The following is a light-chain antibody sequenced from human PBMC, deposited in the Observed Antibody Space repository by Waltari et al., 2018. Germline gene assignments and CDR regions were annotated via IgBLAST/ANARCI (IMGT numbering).Light chain of an antibody. Sequence: DIQMTQSPSSLSASAGDRVTITWRASKDISNSLAWYQQTPGKAPKLLVYDASRLQSGVPSRFSGSGSGTDYTLTINSLQPVDFATYYCQQYYAPPYTFGQGAKVEIK. CDR3: QQYYAPPYT. J-gene: IGKJ2*01. CDR1: KDISNS. CDR2: DAS. V-gene: IGKV1-NL1*01.